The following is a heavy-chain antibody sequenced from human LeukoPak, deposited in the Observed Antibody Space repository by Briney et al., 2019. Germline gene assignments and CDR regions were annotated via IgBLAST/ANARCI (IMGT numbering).Heavy chain of an antibody. D-gene: IGHD3-10*01. CDR1: GFTFSSYA. Sequence: GGSLRLSCAASGFTFSSYAMSWVRQAPGKGLEWVSAISGSGGSTYYADSVKGRFTISRDNSKNTLYLQMNSLRAEDTAVYYCAKYGGALWFGELSQRYYYYYYMDVWGKGTTVTVSS. V-gene: IGHV3-23*01. CDR2: ISGSGGST. CDR3: AKYGGALWFGELSQRYYYYYYMDV. J-gene: IGHJ6*03.